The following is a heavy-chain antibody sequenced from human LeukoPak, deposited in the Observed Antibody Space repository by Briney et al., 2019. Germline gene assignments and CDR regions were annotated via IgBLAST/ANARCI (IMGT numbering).Heavy chain of an antibody. CDR3: ARGPVVPAAMFP. J-gene: IGHJ5*02. CDR2: INHSGST. V-gene: IGHV4-34*01. CDR1: GGSFSGYY. Sequence: SETLSLTCAVYGGSFSGYYWSWIRQPPGKGLEWIGEINHSGSTNYNPSLKSRVTISVDTSKNQFSLKLSSVTAADTAVYYCARGPVVPAAMFPWGQGTLVTVSS. D-gene: IGHD2-2*01.